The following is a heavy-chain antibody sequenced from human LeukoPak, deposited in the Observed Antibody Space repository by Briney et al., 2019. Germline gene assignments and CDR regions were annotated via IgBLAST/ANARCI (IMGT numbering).Heavy chain of an antibody. CDR3: AKESIAAPRDYFDY. CDR1: GFNFSTYT. V-gene: IGHV3-23*01. J-gene: IGHJ4*02. D-gene: IGHD6-6*01. Sequence: GGSLRLSCAASGFNFSTYTMNWVRQAPGKGLEWVSAISGSGGSTYYADSVKGRFTISRDNSKNTLYLQMNSLRAEDTAVYYCAKESIAAPRDYFDYWGQGTLVTVSS. CDR2: ISGSGGST.